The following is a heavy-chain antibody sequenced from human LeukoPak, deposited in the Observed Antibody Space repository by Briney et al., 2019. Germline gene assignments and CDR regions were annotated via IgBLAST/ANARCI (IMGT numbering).Heavy chain of an antibody. D-gene: IGHD3-10*01. J-gene: IGHJ6*03. Sequence: SETLSLTCTVSGGSISSYYWSWIRQPAGKGLEWIGRIYTSGSTNYNPSLKSRVTMSVDTSKNQFSLKLSSVTAADTAMYYCASSPGSGSYYNYYYYMDVWGKGTTVTVSS. V-gene: IGHV4-4*07. CDR2: IYTSGST. CDR3: ASSPGSGSYYNYYYYMDV. CDR1: GGSISSYY.